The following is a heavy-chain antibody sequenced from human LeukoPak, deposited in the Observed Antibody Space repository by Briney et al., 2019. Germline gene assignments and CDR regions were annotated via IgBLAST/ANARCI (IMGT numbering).Heavy chain of an antibody. CDR1: GFSTRTCS. CDR2: IGSTSI. V-gene: IGHV3-48*01. Sequence: TGGSLRLSCAASGFSTRTCSMGWVRQAPGKGLEWVSYIGSTSIYADSVKGRFTISRDNAKNTLYLQMNSLRAEDTAVYYCARDGPPAGAGDFDYWGQGTPVTVSS. CDR3: ARDGPPAGAGDFDY. J-gene: IGHJ4*02. D-gene: IGHD2-2*01.